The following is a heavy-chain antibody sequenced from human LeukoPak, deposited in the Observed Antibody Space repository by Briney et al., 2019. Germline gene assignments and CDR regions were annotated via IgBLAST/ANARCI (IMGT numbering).Heavy chain of an antibody. Sequence: SETLSLTCTVSGGSISSGGYYWSWIRQHPGKGLEWIGYIYYSGSTYYNPSLKSRVTISVDTSKNQFSLKLSSVTAADTAVCYCARDGDGYNLDYWGQGTLVTVSS. V-gene: IGHV4-31*03. CDR2: IYYSGST. CDR3: ARDGDGYNLDY. D-gene: IGHD5-24*01. CDR1: GGSISSGGYY. J-gene: IGHJ4*02.